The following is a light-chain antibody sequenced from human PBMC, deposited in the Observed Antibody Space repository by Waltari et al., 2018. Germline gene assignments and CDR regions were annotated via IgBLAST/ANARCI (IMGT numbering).Light chain of an antibody. Sequence: SYELTQPPSVSVSPGQTAMITCSGDAVPRKYVYWFQQRAGQAPVMVMNEDNKRPPGIPEGFSGSSSGTMATMTITGAQVEDEADYYCYSTDSSGDDRVFGGGTRLTVL. CDR2: EDN. CDR1: AVPRKY. V-gene: IGLV3-10*01. J-gene: IGLJ3*02. CDR3: YSTDSSGDDRV.